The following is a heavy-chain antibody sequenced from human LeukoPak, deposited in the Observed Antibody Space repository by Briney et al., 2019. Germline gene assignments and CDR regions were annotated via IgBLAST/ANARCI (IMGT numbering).Heavy chain of an antibody. J-gene: IGHJ6*03. Sequence: ASVKVSCKASGYTFTSYGISWVRQAPGQGLGWMGWISAYNGNTNYAQKLQGRVTMTTDTSTSTAYMELRSLRSDDTAVYYCASQTYYDFWSGYPSYYYYYMDVWGKGTTVTVSS. D-gene: IGHD3-3*01. CDR2: ISAYNGNT. CDR3: ASQTYYDFWSGYPSYYYYYMDV. CDR1: GYTFTSYG. V-gene: IGHV1-18*01.